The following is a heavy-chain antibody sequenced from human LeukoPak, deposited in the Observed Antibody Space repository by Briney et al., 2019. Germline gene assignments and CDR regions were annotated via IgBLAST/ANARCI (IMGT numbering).Heavy chain of an antibody. J-gene: IGHJ5*02. V-gene: IGHV3-11*04. CDR2: IDLSGSPL. CDR3: ARGPPLFDP. CDR1: GFTVSSNY. Sequence: GGSLRLSCAASGFTVSSNYMSWVRQAPGKGLGWVSYIDLSGSPLYYVDSVKGRFTISRDNSKNSLYPQMNSLRAEDTAVYYCARGPPLFDPWGQGTLVAVSS.